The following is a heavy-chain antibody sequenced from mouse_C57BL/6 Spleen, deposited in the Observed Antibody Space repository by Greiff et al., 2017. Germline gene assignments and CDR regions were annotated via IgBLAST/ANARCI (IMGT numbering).Heavy chain of an antibody. V-gene: IGHV5-9-1*02. CDR2: ISSGGDYI. J-gene: IGHJ4*01. CDR1: GFTFSSYA. D-gene: IGHD2-2*01. Sequence: DVKLVESGEGLVKPGGSLKLSCAASGFTFSSYAMSWVRQTPEKRLEWVAYISSGGDYIYYADTVKGRFTISRDNARNTLYLQMSSLKSEDTAMYYCTRDRGGTMVTLDYAMDYWGQGTSVTVSS. CDR3: TRDRGGTMVTLDYAMDY.